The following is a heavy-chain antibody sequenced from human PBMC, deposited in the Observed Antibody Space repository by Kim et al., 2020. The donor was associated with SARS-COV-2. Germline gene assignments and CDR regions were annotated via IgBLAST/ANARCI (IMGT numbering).Heavy chain of an antibody. J-gene: IGHJ5*02. CDR1: GGSISSGGYY. V-gene: IGHV4-31*03. Sequence: SETLSLTCTVSGGSISSGGYYWSWIRQHPGKGLEWIGYIYYSGSTYYNPSLKSRVTISVDTSKNQFSLKLSSVTAADTAVYYCARGYYYYDSSGHLDWFDPWGQGTLVTVSS. CDR2: IYYSGST. CDR3: ARGYYYYDSSGHLDWFDP. D-gene: IGHD3-22*01.